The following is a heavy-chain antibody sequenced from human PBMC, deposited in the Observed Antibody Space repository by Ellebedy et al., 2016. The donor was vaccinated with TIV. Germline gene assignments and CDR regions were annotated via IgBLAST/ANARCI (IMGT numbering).Heavy chain of an antibody. Sequence: AASVKVSCKASGYIFTNYGISWVRQAPGQGLEWMSWISAYNGNTNYAHNLQGRVTMTTDTSTSTAYIELRSLRSDDTAVYYCARDSSSWFNRVDGMDVWGQGTTVTVSS. D-gene: IGHD6-13*01. V-gene: IGHV1-18*01. J-gene: IGHJ6*02. CDR2: ISAYNGNT. CDR1: GYIFTNYG. CDR3: ARDSSSWFNRVDGMDV.